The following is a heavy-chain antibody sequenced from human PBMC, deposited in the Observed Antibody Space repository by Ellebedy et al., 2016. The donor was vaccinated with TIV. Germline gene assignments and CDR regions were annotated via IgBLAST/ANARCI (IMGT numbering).Heavy chain of an antibody. J-gene: IGHJ5*02. D-gene: IGHD2-2*01. CDR3: ARIVVPAATPPVDWFDP. V-gene: IGHV1-46*01. CDR1: GYTFTSYY. Sequence: ASVKVSCXASGYTFTSYYMHWVRHAPGQGLEWMGIINPSGGSTSYAQKFQGRVTMTRDTSTSTVYMELSSLRSEDTAVYYCARIVVPAATPPVDWFDPWGQGTLVTVSS. CDR2: INPSGGST.